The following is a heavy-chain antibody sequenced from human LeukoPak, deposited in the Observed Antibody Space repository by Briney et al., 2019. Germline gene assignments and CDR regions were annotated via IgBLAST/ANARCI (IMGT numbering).Heavy chain of an antibody. Sequence: ASVKVSCKASGYTFTGYHLHWVRQAPGHGLEWMGRINPNSGDTIYAQKFQGRVTMTTDISTSTAYMELRSLRSDDTAVYYCARPGADCGSAGCYTYPYYGLDVWGQGTTVTVSS. CDR3: ARPGADCGSAGCYTYPYYGLDV. CDR1: GYTFTGYH. D-gene: IGHD2-2*02. CDR2: INPNSGDT. V-gene: IGHV1-2*06. J-gene: IGHJ6*02.